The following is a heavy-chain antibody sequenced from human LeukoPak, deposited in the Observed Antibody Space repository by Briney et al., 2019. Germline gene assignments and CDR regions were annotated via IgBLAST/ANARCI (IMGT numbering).Heavy chain of an antibody. V-gene: IGHV3-7*01. CDR3: GQDY. CDR2: IKQDGSDK. CDR1: GFTFTTYW. J-gene: IGHJ4*02. Sequence: PGGSLRLSCAASGFTFTTYWMTWVRQAPGKGLEWVANIKQDGSDKYYVDSVKGRFTISRDNAKNSLYLQMNSLRVEDTAVYYCGQDYWGQGTLVAVSP.